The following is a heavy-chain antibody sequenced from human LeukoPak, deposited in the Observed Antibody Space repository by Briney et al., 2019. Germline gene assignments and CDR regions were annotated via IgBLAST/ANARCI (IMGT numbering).Heavy chain of an antibody. D-gene: IGHD3-10*01. V-gene: IGHV4-38-2*02. Sequence: SETLSLTCTVFGYSITTGYYWGWIRQPPGKGLEWIGSIYHSGSTFYNPSLKSRVTISVDTSKNQFSLKLSSVTAADTAIYYCARDQDYYGSGSYCPDHWGQGTQVTVSS. CDR2: IYHSGST. J-gene: IGHJ4*02. CDR3: ARDQDYYGSGSYCPDH. CDR1: GYSITTGYY.